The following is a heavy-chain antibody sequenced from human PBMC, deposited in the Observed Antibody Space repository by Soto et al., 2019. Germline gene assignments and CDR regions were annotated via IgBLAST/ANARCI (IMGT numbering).Heavy chain of an antibody. CDR1: GVSISRESYY. CDR2: IYYSGTT. CDR3: ARHGNFGSGSYFPDPLFDS. Sequence: ASETLSLTCSVSGVSISRESYYWGWIRQPPGKGLEWIGTIYYSGTTYHNPSLRSRVTISADASKNQFSLKLTSVTAADTAVYFCARHGNFGSGSYFPDPLFDSWGQGSLVTVSS. J-gene: IGHJ4*02. V-gene: IGHV4-39*01. D-gene: IGHD3-10*01.